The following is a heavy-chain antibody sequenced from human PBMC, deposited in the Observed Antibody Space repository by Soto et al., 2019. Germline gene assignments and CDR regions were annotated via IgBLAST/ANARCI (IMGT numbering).Heavy chain of an antibody. V-gene: IGHV3-23*01. CDR2: ISGSGGST. CDR3: AYSSTPFDY. CDR1: GFTCSSHA. D-gene: IGHD6-13*01. J-gene: IGHJ4*02. Sequence: GGSMRLSYAASGFTCSSHAMSWVRQAPGKGLEWVSAISGSGGSTYYADSVKGRFTISRDNSKNTLYLQMNSLRAEDTAVYYCAYSSTPFDYWGQGTLVTVSS.